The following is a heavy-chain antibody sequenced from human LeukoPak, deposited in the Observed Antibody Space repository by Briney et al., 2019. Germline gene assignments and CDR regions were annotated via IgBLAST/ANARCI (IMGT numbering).Heavy chain of an antibody. CDR3: GTVHRYNWVDP. J-gene: IGHJ5*02. CDR2: IKQDGNEK. D-gene: IGHD1/OR15-1a*01. V-gene: IGHV3-7*01. Sequence: GGSLRLSCTASGFRFSTYWMSWARQAPGKGLEWVAKIKQDGNEKDYVDSVKGRFTISRDNAEQSLYLQMNSLRADDTAVYYCGTVHRYNWVDPWGQGTLVTVSS. CDR1: GFRFSTYW.